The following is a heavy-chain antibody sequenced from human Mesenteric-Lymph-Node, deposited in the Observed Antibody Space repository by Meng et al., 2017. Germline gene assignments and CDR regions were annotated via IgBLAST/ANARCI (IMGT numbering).Heavy chain of an antibody. D-gene: IGHD3-10*01. J-gene: IGHJ4*02. CDR2: INDRGTNT. V-gene: IGHV3-23*01. CDR3: AKSYGPRGLYFDY. Sequence: GGSLRLSCASSGFTVSSYAMIWVRQAPGKGLEWVSTINDRGTNTYYADSVKGRFTISRDNSKNTLYLQMNSLRAEDTAVYYCAKSYGPRGLYFDYWGQGTLVTVSS. CDR1: GFTVSSYA.